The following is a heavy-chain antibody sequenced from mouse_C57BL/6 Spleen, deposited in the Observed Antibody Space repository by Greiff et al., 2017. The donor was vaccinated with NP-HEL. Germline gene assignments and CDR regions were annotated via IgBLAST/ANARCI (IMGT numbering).Heavy chain of an antibody. Sequence: VQLKESGPGLVKPSQSLSLTCSVPGYSITSGYYWNWIRQFPGKKLEWMGYISYDGSNNYNPSLKNRISITRDTSKNQFFLKLNSVTTEDTATYYCAREAGGSPYFDYWGQGTTLTVSS. CDR2: ISYDGSN. CDR1: GYSITSGYY. V-gene: IGHV3-6*01. CDR3: AREAGGSPYFDY. J-gene: IGHJ2*01. D-gene: IGHD1-1*02.